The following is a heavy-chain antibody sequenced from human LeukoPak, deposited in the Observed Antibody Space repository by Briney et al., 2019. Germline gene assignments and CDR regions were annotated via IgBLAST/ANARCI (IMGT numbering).Heavy chain of an antibody. CDR2: TYFRSKWST. Sequence: SQTLSLTCAISGDSLSSDNAAWNWIRQSPSRGLQWLGRTYFRSKWSTDYAVSLKSRITINPDASKNQFSLQLNSVTPEDTAVYYCARDRHFPYYFDYWGQGTLVTVSS. V-gene: IGHV6-1*01. CDR1: GDSLSSDNAA. D-gene: IGHD2/OR15-2a*01. CDR3: ARDRHFPYYFDY. J-gene: IGHJ4*02.